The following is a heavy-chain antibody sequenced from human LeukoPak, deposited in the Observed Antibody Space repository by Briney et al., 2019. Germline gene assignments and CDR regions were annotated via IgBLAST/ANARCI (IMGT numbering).Heavy chain of an antibody. D-gene: IGHD3-22*01. V-gene: IGHV3-30*18. J-gene: IGHJ4*02. CDR2: ISYDGSSK. Sequence: GGSLRLSCAASGFSFNTYSMNWVRQAPGKGLEWVAIISYDGSSKYYADSVKGRFTISRDNSKNTLYLQMNSLRTEDTAVYYCAKGPDTSGLYSLDYWGQGTLVTVSS. CDR1: GFSFNTYS. CDR3: AKGPDTSGLYSLDY.